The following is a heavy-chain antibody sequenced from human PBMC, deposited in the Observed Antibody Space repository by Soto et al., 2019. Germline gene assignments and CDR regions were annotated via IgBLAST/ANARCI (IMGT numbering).Heavy chain of an antibody. V-gene: IGHV1-3*01. CDR1: GYTFLHYA. CDR2: INPANGNT. Sequence: QVQLVQSGAEVKQPGASVKISCKTSGYTFLHYAIHWVRQAPGQRPEWMGLINPANGNTQYSQKFQGRFTITRDTSASKAYMELSSLRSEDTAVYFCSRTGYSTGLYFYFDYWAQGSLVTVSS. D-gene: IGHD6-19*01. CDR3: SRTGYSTGLYFYFDY. J-gene: IGHJ4*02.